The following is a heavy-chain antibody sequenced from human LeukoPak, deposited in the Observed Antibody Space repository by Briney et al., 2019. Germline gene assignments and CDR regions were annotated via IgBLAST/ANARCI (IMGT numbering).Heavy chain of an antibody. CDR3: AKPGYCGVTSCSAFDY. V-gene: IGHV3-23*01. Sequence: GGSLRLSCAASGFTFSSYAMNWVRQAPGEGLEWVSAISGSGGSTYYADSVKGRFTISRDNSKNTLYLQMNSLRAEDTAVYYCAKPGYCGVTSCSAFDYWGQGTLVTVSS. D-gene: IGHD2-2*01. CDR2: ISGSGGST. J-gene: IGHJ4*02. CDR1: GFTFSSYA.